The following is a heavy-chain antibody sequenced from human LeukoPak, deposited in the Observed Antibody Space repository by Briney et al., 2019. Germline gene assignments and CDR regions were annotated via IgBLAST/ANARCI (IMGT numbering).Heavy chain of an antibody. CDR2: INPNSGGT. J-gene: IGHJ4*02. CDR1: GYTFTSYG. V-gene: IGHV1-2*02. D-gene: IGHD6-19*01. CDR3: AISSGWLDFDY. Sequence: GASVKVSCKASGYTFTSYGISWVRQAPGQGLEWMGWINPNSGGTNYAQKFQGRVTMTRDTSISTAYMELSRLRSDDTAVYYCAISSGWLDFDYWGQGTLVTVSS.